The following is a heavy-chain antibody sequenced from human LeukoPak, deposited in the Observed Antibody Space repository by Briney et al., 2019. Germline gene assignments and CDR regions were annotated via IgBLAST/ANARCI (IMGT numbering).Heavy chain of an antibody. CDR1: GFTFTDYI. J-gene: IGHJ4*02. CDR3: ARYYLETSGYSPFFDY. D-gene: IGHD5-12*01. Sequence: GGSLRLSCAASGFTFTDYIFTWVRQAPGKGLEWVSSISSSGSNIYYADSMKGRFTVSRDNAKNSLYLQMSSLRAEDTAVYYCARYYLETSGYSPFFDYWGQGTLVTVSS. V-gene: IGHV3-21*01. CDR2: ISSSGSNI.